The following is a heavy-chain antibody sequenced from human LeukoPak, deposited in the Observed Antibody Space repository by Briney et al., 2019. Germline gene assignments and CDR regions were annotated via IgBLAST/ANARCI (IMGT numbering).Heavy chain of an antibody. CDR3: ARGRGSGWYWYFDY. Sequence: SETLSLTCAVYGGSFSGYYWSWIRQPPGKGLEWIGEINHSGSTNYNPSLKSRVTISVDTSKNHFSLKLSSVTAADTAVYYCARGRGSGWYWYFDYWGQGTLVTVSS. D-gene: IGHD6-19*01. CDR1: GGSFSGYY. CDR2: INHSGST. J-gene: IGHJ4*02. V-gene: IGHV4-34*01.